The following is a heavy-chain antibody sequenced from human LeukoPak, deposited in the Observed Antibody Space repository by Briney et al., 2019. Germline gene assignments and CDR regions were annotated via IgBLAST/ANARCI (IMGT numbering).Heavy chain of an antibody. Sequence: ASVKVSCKASGYSFNDKYLHWVRQAPGQELEWMGSINPNSGGTNYAQKFQGRVTMTTDTSMSTAYMELSRLTSDDTAVYYCARDGSWGRIDYWGQGTLVTVSS. V-gene: IGHV1-2*02. CDR3: ARDGSWGRIDY. D-gene: IGHD7-27*01. CDR1: GYSFNDKY. CDR2: INPNSGGT. J-gene: IGHJ4*02.